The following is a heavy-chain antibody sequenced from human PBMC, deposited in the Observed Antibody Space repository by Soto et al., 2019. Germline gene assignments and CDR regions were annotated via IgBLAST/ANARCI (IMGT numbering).Heavy chain of an antibody. CDR3: VRDDDAGPNALDL. J-gene: IGHJ3*01. V-gene: IGHV3-33*01. Sequence: QLVESGGGVVKPGTSLRLSCAASGFPFGNYGMHWVRQAPGKGLEWVSLILHDGRKEFYRDSVRGRFTISRDNSKNRLYLQMNSLREDDTALYYCVRDDDAGPNALDLWGQGTMVSVSS. CDR1: GFPFGNYG. CDR2: ILHDGRKE. D-gene: IGHD3-3*01.